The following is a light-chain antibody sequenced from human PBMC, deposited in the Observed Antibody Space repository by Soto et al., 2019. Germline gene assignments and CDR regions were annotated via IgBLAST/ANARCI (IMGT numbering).Light chain of an antibody. CDR1: QSVSRSY. V-gene: IGKV3-20*01. J-gene: IGKJ3*01. CDR3: QQFGDSLT. Sequence: EIVLTQSPGTLSLSPGDRATLSCRASQSVSRSYLGWYQQKPGQAPRLLIYGATSRASGIPDRFSGSGSGTDFTLTISRLEPEDFAVYYCQQFGDSLTFGPGTKVDIK. CDR2: GAT.